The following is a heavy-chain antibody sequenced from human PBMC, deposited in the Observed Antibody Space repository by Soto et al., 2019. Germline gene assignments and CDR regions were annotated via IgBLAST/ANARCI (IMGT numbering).Heavy chain of an antibody. V-gene: IGHV4-34*01. Sequence: QVQLQQWGAGLLKPSETLSLTCAVYGGSFSGYYWSWIRQPPGKGLEWIGEINHSGSTNYNPSLKSRVTISVDTSKNQFSLKLSSVTAADTAVYYCAIGRRVVLMVYAISQFPGGWFDPWGQGTLVTVSS. CDR1: GGSFSGYY. CDR3: AIGRRVVLMVYAISQFPGGWFDP. J-gene: IGHJ5*02. D-gene: IGHD2-8*01. CDR2: INHSGST.